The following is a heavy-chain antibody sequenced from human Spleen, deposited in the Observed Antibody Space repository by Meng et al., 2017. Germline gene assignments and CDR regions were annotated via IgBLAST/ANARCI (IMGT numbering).Heavy chain of an antibody. V-gene: IGHV2-5*02. J-gene: IGHJ4*02. Sequence: SGPTLVKPTQTLTLTCTFSGFSLSTSGVGVGWIRQPPGKALEWLALIYWDDDKRYSPSLKSRLTITKDTSKNQVVLSMTNVDPVDTATYYCAHRLGPYNSYWDVGYFDHWGQGILVTVSS. CDR2: IYWDDDK. CDR1: GFSLSTSGVG. CDR3: AHRLGPYNSYWDVGYFDH. D-gene: IGHD6-6*01.